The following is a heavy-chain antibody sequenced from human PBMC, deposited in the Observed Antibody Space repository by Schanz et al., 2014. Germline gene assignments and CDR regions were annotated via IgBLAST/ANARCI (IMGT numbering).Heavy chain of an antibody. V-gene: IGHV3-30*04. Sequence: QVQLVESGGGVVQPGRSLRLSCAASGFTVRSYAMHWVRQAPGKGLEWVAAISYDGSNQYYTDSVKGRFTVSRDNSKTPVYLQMNSLRVEDTAVYYCAKEESPPSLVDYWGQGTLVTVSS. CDR1: GFTVRSYA. CDR2: ISYDGSNQ. J-gene: IGHJ4*02. CDR3: AKEESPPSLVDY.